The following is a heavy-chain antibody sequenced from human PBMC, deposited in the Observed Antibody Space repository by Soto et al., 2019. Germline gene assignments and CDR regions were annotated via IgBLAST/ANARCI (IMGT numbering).Heavy chain of an antibody. CDR2: ISAYNGNT. CDR1: GYTFTSYG. CDR3: ARTYDSSGYYYVFSDY. J-gene: IGHJ4*02. V-gene: IGHV1-18*01. D-gene: IGHD3-22*01. Sequence: ASVKVSCKASGYTFTSYGISWVRQAPGQGLEWMGWISAYNGNTNYAQKLQGRVTMTTDTSTSTAYMELRSLRSDDTAVYYCARTYDSSGYYYVFSDYWGQGTLVPVSS.